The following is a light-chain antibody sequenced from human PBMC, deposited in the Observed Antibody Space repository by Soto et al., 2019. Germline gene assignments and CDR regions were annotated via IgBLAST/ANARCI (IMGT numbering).Light chain of an antibody. CDR3: LQYKSYPQT. V-gene: IGKV1-16*01. CDR1: QGVGKY. Sequence: DIQMTQSPSSLSASVGDRVTITCRASQGVGKYLAWFQQRPGQAPKSLIYATSTLQTGGPSRFRGSGSGTDVTLTISSLQHEDVATYYCLQYKSYPQTFGQGTKLEIK. CDR2: ATS. J-gene: IGKJ2*01.